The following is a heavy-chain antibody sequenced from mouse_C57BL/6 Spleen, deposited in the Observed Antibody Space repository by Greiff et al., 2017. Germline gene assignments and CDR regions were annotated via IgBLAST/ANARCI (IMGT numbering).Heavy chain of an antibody. V-gene: IGHV5-4*03. J-gene: IGHJ3*01. CDR2: ISDGGSYT. CDR3: ASQPRGFAY. Sequence: EVKLVESGGGLVKPGGSLKLSCAASGFTFSSYAMSWVRQTPEKRLEWVATISDGGSYTYYPDNVKGRFTISRDNAKNNLYLQMSHLKSEDTAMYYCASQPRGFAYWGQGTLVTVSA. D-gene: IGHD6-1*01. CDR1: GFTFSSYA.